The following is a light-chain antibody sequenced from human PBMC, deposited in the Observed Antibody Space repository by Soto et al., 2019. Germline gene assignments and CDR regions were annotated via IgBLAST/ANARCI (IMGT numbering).Light chain of an antibody. CDR3: SAYAGSYNFV. Sequence: QSVLTQPPSASRCPGQSVTISYTGTSSDVGDNYVSWYQQHLGKAPKLIIYEVSQRPSGVPDRFSVSKSGNTASLTVSGLQTEDESDYYCSAYAGSYNFVIGSGTKFTV. CDR1: SSDVGDNY. J-gene: IGLJ1*01. V-gene: IGLV2-8*02. CDR2: EVS.